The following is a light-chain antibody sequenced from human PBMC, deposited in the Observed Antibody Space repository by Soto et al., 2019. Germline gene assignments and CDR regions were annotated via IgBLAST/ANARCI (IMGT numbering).Light chain of an antibody. CDR1: QSVHFNY. J-gene: IGKJ1*01. V-gene: IGKV3-20*01. Sequence: EVVLTQSPGTLSLSPGERATLSCRASQSVHFNYLAWYQQKPGQAPRLLIYGASSRATGIPDRFRGSGSGTEFTLTISSLQPEDFATYYCLQSYKYPWTFGQGTKVDI. CDR3: LQSYKYPWT. CDR2: GAS.